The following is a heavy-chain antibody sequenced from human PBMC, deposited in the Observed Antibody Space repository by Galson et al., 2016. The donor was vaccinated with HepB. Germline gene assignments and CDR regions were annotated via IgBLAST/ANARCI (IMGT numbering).Heavy chain of an antibody. CDR1: AFTFRAYP. J-gene: IGHJ3*02. CDR2: IFTDGSGT. Sequence: SLRLSCAASAFTFRAYPMHWVHQAPGKGLVWISRIFTDGSGTLYADSVKGRFTISRDNAKNTLFLQMNSLGADDTAVYYCGRGSKYGFDMWGQGTMVTVSS. CDR3: GRGSKYGFDM. V-gene: IGHV3-74*01.